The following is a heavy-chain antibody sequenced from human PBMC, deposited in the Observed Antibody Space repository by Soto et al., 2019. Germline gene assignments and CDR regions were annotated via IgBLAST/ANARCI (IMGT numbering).Heavy chain of an antibody. CDR2: IMPTFGSA. J-gene: IGHJ4*02. CDR3: SSERSAQLFDY. Sequence: SVNVSCKASGGTFSSHGIAWVRQVPGQGLEWMGGIMPTFGSATYAPKFQGRVTISADKSTSTAYMELSGLRSEDTAVYYCSSERSAQLFDYCGQGSLVTVSS. D-gene: IGHD1-26*01. V-gene: IGHV1-69*06. CDR1: GGTFSSHG.